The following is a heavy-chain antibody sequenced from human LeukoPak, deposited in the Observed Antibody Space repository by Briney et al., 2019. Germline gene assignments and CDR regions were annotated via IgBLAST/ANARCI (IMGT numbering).Heavy chain of an antibody. Sequence: ASVKVSCKASGYPFTSYGISWVRQAPGQGLEWMGWISGYNGNTNYAQKLQGRVTMTTDTSTSTAYMELRSLRSDDTAVYYCARDYRKVFGVIIIGGMDVWGQGTTVTVSS. D-gene: IGHD3-3*01. V-gene: IGHV1-18*01. CDR3: ARDYRKVFGVIIIGGMDV. J-gene: IGHJ6*02. CDR2: ISGYNGNT. CDR1: GYPFTSYG.